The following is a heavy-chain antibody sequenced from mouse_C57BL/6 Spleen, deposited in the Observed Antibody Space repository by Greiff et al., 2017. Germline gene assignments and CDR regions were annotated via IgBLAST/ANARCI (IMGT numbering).Heavy chain of an antibody. CDR1: GYSITSGYY. Sequence: EVQVVESGPGLVKPSQSLSLTCSVTGYSITSGYYWNWIRQFPGNKLEWMGYISYDGSNNYNPSLKNRISITRDTSKNQFFLKLNSVTTEDTATYYCARGTYDYDDYWGQGTTLTVSS. J-gene: IGHJ2*01. CDR2: ISYDGSN. D-gene: IGHD2-4*01. CDR3: ARGTYDYDDY. V-gene: IGHV3-6*01.